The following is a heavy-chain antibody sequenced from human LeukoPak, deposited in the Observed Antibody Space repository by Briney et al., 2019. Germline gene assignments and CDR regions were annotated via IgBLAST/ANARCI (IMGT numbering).Heavy chain of an antibody. CDR1: GGTFSSYA. CDR2: IIPILGIA. CDR3: ATMVRGVKGWFDP. J-gene: IGHJ5*02. V-gene: IGHV1-69*04. Sequence: SVKVSCKASGGTFSSYAISWVRQAPGQGLEWMGRIIPILGIANYAQKSQGRVTITADKSTSTAYMELSSLRSEDTAVYYCATMVRGVKGWFDPWGQGTLVTVSS. D-gene: IGHD3-10*01.